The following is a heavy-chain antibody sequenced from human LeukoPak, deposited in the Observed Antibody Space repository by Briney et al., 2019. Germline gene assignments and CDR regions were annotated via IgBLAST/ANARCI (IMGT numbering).Heavy chain of an antibody. CDR2: IKQDGGEK. D-gene: IGHD3-3*01. CDR1: GFTFSSYW. CDR3: ARGLDWLPNDY. V-gene: IGHV3-7*04. Sequence: GGSLRLSCAASGFTFSSYWMSWVRQAPGKGLEGVANIKQDGGEKSYVDSVKGRFTISRDNSKNSLHLQMNSLRAEDTAVYYCARGLDWLPNDYWGQGTLVTVSS. J-gene: IGHJ4*02.